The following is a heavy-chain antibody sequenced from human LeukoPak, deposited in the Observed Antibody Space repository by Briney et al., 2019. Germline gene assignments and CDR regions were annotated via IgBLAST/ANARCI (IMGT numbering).Heavy chain of an antibody. V-gene: IGHV3-23*01. D-gene: IGHD3-10*01. CDR3: ARQSDRSGALGY. J-gene: IGHJ4*02. CDR1: GFTFSSYA. CDR2: ISGSGGSS. Sequence: GGSLRLSCAASGFTFSSYAMSWVRQAPGKGLEWVSAISGSGGSSYYADSVKGRFTISRDNSKNTLYLQMNSLRAEDTAVYYCARQSDRSGALGYWGQGTLVTVSS.